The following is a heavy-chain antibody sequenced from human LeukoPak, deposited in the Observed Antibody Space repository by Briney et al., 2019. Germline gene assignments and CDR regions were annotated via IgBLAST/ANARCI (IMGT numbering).Heavy chain of an antibody. CDR1: GFTFSSYA. V-gene: IGHV3-48*01. D-gene: IGHD3-22*01. CDR2: ISSSSSTI. J-gene: IGHJ3*02. Sequence: SGGPLRLSCAASGFTFSSYAMSWVRQAPGKGLEWVSYISSSSSTIYYADSVKGRFTISRDNAKNSLYLQMNSLRAEDTALYYCAKDTTPYHYYDSSGYEYAFDIWGQGTMVTVSS. CDR3: AKDTTPYHYYDSSGYEYAFDI.